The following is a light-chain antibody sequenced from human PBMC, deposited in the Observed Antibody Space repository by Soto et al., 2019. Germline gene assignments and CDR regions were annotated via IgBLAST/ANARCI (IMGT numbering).Light chain of an antibody. Sequence: AIRMTQSPSSLSASTGDRVTITCRASQYVGSYLAWYQQKPGKAPSLLIYATSTLQSGVPSRFSGSGSGTDFTLTISYLQFEDFATYYCQHDYTYPSWTVGQGTTVEIK. CDR3: QHDYTYPSWT. CDR2: ATS. V-gene: IGKV1-8*01. J-gene: IGKJ1*01. CDR1: QYVGSY.